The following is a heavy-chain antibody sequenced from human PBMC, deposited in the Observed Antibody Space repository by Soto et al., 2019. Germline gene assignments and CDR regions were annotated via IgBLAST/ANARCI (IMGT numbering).Heavy chain of an antibody. CDR1: GGSFSGYY. CDR2: INHSGST. D-gene: IGHD3-22*01. J-gene: IGHJ5*02. V-gene: IGHV4-34*01. CDR3: ASNPASLAVVNNWFDP. Sequence: QVQLQQWGAGLLKPSETLSLTCAVYGGSFSGYYWSWIRQPPGKGLEWIGEINHSGSTNYNPSLKSRVTISVDTAKNQFPLKLSSVTAADTAVYYWASNPASLAVVNNWFDPWGQGTLVTVSS.